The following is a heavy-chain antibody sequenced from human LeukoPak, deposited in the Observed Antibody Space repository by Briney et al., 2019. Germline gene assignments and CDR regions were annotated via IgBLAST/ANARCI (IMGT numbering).Heavy chain of an antibody. J-gene: IGHJ6*02. CDR2: IIPIFGTA. D-gene: IGHD6-13*01. CDR1: GGTFSSYA. Sequence: SVNVSCKASGGTFSSYAISWVRQAPGQGLEWMGGIIPIFGTANYAQKFQGRVTITADESTSTAYMELSSLRSEDTAVYYCARDPTLPGIAAAGTRDYYYYGMDVWGQGTTVTVSS. CDR3: ARDPTLPGIAAAGTRDYYYYGMDV. V-gene: IGHV1-69*01.